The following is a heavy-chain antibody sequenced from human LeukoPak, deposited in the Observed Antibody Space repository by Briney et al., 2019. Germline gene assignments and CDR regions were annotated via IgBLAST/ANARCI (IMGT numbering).Heavy chain of an antibody. Sequence: PGGSLRLSCAASGFTFSSYAMHWVRQAPGKGLEWVAVISYDGSNKYYADSVKGRFTISRDNSKNTLYLQMNSLRAEDTAVYYCARSQGSSGWLSAFDIWGQGTMVTVSS. CDR3: ARSQGSSGWLSAFDI. D-gene: IGHD6-19*01. CDR2: ISYDGSNK. J-gene: IGHJ3*02. CDR1: GFTFSSYA. V-gene: IGHV3-30-3*01.